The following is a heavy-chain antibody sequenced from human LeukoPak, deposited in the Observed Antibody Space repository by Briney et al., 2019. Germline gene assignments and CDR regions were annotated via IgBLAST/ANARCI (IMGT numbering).Heavy chain of an antibody. CDR1: ESTFSSYA. CDR2: ISSDGSNQ. D-gene: IGHD6-6*01. CDR3: ARQGSSLYYSHTYMDV. Sequence: GGSLRLSCEASESTFSSYAMYWVRQAPGKGLEWVAVISSDGSNQYFADSVTGRFAISRDNPKSTLYLRMNSLKVEDTAVYCARQGSSLYYSHTYMDVWGKGTTVTVSS. J-gene: IGHJ6*03. V-gene: IGHV3-30*01.